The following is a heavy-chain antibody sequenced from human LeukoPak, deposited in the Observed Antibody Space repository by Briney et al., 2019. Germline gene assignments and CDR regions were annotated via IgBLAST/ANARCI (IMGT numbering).Heavy chain of an antibody. CDR1: GGSISSSSYY. D-gene: IGHD2-2*01. J-gene: IGHJ4*02. V-gene: IGHV4-39*01. CDR2: IYYSGST. CDR3: STSCYAGDY. Sequence: SETLSLTCTVSGGSISSSSYYWGWIRQPPGKGLEWIGSIYYSGSTYYNPPLKSRVTISVDTSKNQFSLKLSSVTAADTAVYYCSTSCYAGDYWGQGTLVTVSS.